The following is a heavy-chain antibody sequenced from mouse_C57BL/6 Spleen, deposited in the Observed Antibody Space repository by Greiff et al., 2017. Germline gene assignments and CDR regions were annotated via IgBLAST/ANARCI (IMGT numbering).Heavy chain of an antibody. CDR3: ARARAPYYAMDY. CDR2: INYDGSST. CDR1: GFTFSDYY. J-gene: IGHJ4*01. Sequence: EVHLVESEGGLVQPGSSMKLSCTASGFTFSDYYMAWVRQVPEKGLEWVANINYDGSSTYYLDSLKSRFIISRDNAKNILYLQMSSLKSEDTATYYCARARAPYYAMDYWGQGTSVTVSS. D-gene: IGHD3-1*01. V-gene: IGHV5-16*01.